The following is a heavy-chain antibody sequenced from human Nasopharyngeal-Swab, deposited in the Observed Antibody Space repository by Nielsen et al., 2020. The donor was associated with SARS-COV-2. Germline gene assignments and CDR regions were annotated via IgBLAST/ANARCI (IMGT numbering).Heavy chain of an antibody. Sequence: SETLSLTCAVYGGSFSGYYWSWIRQPPGKGLEWIGKINHSGSTNYNPSLKSRVTISVDTSKNQFSLKLSSVTAADTAVYYCARVIGNIVATMVDYWGQGTLVTVSS. V-gene: IGHV4-34*01. CDR1: GGSFSGYY. J-gene: IGHJ4*02. D-gene: IGHD5-12*01. CDR3: ARVIGNIVATMVDY. CDR2: INHSGST.